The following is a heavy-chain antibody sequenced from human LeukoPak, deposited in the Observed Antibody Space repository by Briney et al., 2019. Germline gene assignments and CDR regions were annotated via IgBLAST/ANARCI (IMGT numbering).Heavy chain of an antibody. Sequence: PSETLSLTCTVSGGSISSYYWSWIRQPPGQGLEWIGYIYYSGSTNYNPSLKSRVTISVDTSKNQFSLKLSSVTAADTAVYYCAREGRDGQNWYDNWGQGTLVTVSS. J-gene: IGHJ4*02. V-gene: IGHV4-59*01. D-gene: IGHD5-24*01. CDR3: AREGRDGQNWYDN. CDR2: IYYSGST. CDR1: GGSISSYY.